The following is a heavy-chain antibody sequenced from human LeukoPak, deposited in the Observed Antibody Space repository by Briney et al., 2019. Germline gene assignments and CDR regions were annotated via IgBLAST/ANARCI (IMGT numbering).Heavy chain of an antibody. J-gene: IGHJ4*02. V-gene: IGHV1-69*13. Sequence: SVKVSCKASGGTFSSYAISWVRQAPGQGLEWMGGIIPIFGTANYAQKFQGRVTITADESTSTAYMELSSLRFEDTAVYYCARLGSYYDSSGYPHEWGQGTLVTVSS. CDR3: ARLGSYYDSSGYPHE. CDR2: IIPIFGTA. D-gene: IGHD3-22*01. CDR1: GGTFSSYA.